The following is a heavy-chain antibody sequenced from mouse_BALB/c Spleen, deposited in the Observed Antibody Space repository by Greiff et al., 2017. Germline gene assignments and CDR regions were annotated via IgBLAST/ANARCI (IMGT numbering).Heavy chain of an antibody. V-gene: IGHV1-4*02. Sequence: QVQLKESAAELARPGASVKMSCKASGYTFTSYTMHWVKQRPGQGLEWIGYINPSSGYTEYNQKFKDKTTLTEDKSSSTAYMQLSSLTSEDSAVYYCAREGLLRLEKGIWGQGTSVTVSS. D-gene: IGHD1-2*01. CDR3: AREGLLRLEKGI. CDR2: INPSSGYT. J-gene: IGHJ4*01. CDR1: GYTFTSYT.